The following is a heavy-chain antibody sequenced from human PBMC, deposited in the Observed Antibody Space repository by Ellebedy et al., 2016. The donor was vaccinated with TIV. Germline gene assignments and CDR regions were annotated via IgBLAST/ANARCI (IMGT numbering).Heavy chain of an antibody. CDR3: ARIPYYYESSGPRFLDY. J-gene: IGHJ4*02. CDR1: GYSFTSYW. Sequence: GESLKISCKGSGYSFTSYWIGWVRQMPGKGLEWMGIIYPGDSDTRYRPSFQGQVTISADKSISTAYLQWSSLKASDTAMYDCARIPYYYESSGPRFLDYWGQGTLVTVSA. CDR2: IYPGDSDT. D-gene: IGHD3-22*01. V-gene: IGHV5-51*01.